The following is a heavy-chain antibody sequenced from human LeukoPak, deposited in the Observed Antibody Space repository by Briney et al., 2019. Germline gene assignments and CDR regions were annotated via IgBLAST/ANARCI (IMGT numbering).Heavy chain of an antibody. D-gene: IGHD3-3*01. CDR2: IKSKTDGGTT. Sequence: GGSLRLSCAASGSTFSNAWMSWVRQAPGKGLEWVGRIKSKTDGGTTDYAAPVKGRFTISRDDSKNTLYLQMNSLKTEDTAVYYCTTDLSDDFWSGYYNEYYFDYWGQGTLVTVSS. CDR3: TTDLSDDFWSGYYNEYYFDY. CDR1: GSTFSNAW. V-gene: IGHV3-15*01. J-gene: IGHJ4*02.